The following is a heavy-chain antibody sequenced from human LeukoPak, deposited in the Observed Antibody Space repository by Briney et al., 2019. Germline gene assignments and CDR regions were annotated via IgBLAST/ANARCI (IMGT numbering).Heavy chain of an antibody. V-gene: IGHV1-8*01. Sequence: ASVKVSCKASGYTFTSYDFNWGRQATGQRPEWMGWMSPNSGDTGYAQKFQDRVTMTRNTSISTAYMELSSLRSDDTAVYYCARGPPNWGYDYWGPGTLVTVSS. CDR1: GYTFTSYD. CDR2: MSPNSGDT. D-gene: IGHD7-27*01. CDR3: ARGPPNWGYDY. J-gene: IGHJ4*02.